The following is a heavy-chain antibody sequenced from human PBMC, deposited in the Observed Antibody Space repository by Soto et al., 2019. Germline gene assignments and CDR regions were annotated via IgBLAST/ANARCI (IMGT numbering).Heavy chain of an antibody. Sequence: EVQLLESGGGLVQPGGSLRLSCAASGFTFSSYVMSWVRQAPGKGLEWVSTFSGSSGSTYYAESVKGRFTISRDKSKNTLYLQMNSLRAEDTAVYYCATRLPSGHYFNYWGQGTLVTVSS. D-gene: IGHD2-15*01. V-gene: IGHV3-23*01. CDR2: FSGSSGST. CDR1: GFTFSSYV. J-gene: IGHJ4*02. CDR3: ATRLPSGHYFNY.